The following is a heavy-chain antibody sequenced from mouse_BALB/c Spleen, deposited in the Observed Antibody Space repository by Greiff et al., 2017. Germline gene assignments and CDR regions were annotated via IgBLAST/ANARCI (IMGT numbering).Heavy chain of an antibody. D-gene: IGHD2-4*01. J-gene: IGHJ3*01. V-gene: IGHV1S29*02. CDR3: ARDVITTGAWFAY. Sequence: EVKLQESGPELVKPGASVKISCKASGYTFTDYNMHWVKQSHGKSLEWIGYIYPYNGGTGYNQKFKSKATLTVDNSSSTAYMELRSLTSEDSAVYYCARDVITTGAWFAYWGQGTLVTVSA. CDR1: GYTFTDYN. CDR2: IYPYNGGT.